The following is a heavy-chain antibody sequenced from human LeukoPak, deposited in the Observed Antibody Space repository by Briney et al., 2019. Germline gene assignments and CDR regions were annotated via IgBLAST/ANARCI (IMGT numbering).Heavy chain of an antibody. Sequence: PSETLSLTCTVSGGSISSYYWSWIRQPPGKGLEWIGYIYYSGRTKYNPSLKSRVTISIDTSKNQFSLKLNSVTAADTAVYYCARFGTSSSRFFDQWGQGTLVTVSS. CDR2: IYYSGRT. D-gene: IGHD6-6*01. CDR1: GGSISSYY. J-gene: IGHJ4*02. V-gene: IGHV4-59*01. CDR3: ARFGTSSSRFFDQ.